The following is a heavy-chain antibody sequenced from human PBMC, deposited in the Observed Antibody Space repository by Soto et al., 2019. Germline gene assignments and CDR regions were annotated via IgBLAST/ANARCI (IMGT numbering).Heavy chain of an antibody. J-gene: IGHJ5*02. V-gene: IGHV3-30-3*01. CDR1: GFNFSSSA. CDR2: LSDDGSNR. CDR3: ARASIVRGIIGWFDP. Sequence: QVQLVESGGGVVQPGRSLRLSCAASGFNFSSSAMYWVRQAPGKGLEWMAVLSDDGSNRYYADSVRGRFTISRDNSKNTLYLQMNSLRADDTAVYYCARASIVRGIIGWFDPWGQVTLVTVSS. D-gene: IGHD3-10*01.